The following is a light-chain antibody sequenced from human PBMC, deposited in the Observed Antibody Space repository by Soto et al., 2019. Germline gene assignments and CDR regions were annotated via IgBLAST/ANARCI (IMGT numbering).Light chain of an antibody. V-gene: IGLV1-51*01. CDR3: GTWDSSLTTVV. J-gene: IGLJ2*01. CDR2: DNN. CDR1: TSNIGNNF. Sequence: QSVLTQPPSMSATPGQKVTISCSGSTSNIGNNFVSWYQQVPGTAPKLLIYDNNKRPSGISDRFSGSKSATSATLAITGLQTGDEADYYCGTWDSSLTTVVFGGGTKLTVL.